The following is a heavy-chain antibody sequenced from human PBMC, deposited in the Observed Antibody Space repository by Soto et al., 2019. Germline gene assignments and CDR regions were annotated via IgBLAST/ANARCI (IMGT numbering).Heavy chain of an antibody. CDR1: GYSTSDRTYY. Sequence: QLQLQESGPGLLKPSETLSLTCTVSGYSTSDRTYYWGWVRQSPGKGLEWIGTIYYSGSTFPNPSLKSRVSVPLDTSKNQISLNLSSVTAADTARYFCARQSWFGELLNYFDFWGQGSLVTVSS. CDR3: ARQSWFGELLNYFDF. CDR2: IYYSGST. J-gene: IGHJ4*02. V-gene: IGHV4-39*01. D-gene: IGHD3-10*01.